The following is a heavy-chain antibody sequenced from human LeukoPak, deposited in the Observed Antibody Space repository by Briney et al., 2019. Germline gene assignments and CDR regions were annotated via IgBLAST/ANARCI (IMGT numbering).Heavy chain of an antibody. CDR3: ARAISYYDNSGYSYYFDY. CDR1: GGSITAYY. J-gene: IGHJ4*02. Sequence: PSETLSLTCTVSGGSITAYYWSWIRQPPGKRLEWIGYISYSGTTKYNPSLKSRVTMSVDTSKTQFSLKLSSVTTTDTAVYYCARAISYYDNSGYSYYFDYWGQGTLVPVSS. CDR2: ISYSGTT. D-gene: IGHD3-22*01. V-gene: IGHV4-59*01.